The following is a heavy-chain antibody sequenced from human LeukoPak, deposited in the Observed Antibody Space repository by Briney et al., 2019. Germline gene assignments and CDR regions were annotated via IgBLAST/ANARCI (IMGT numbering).Heavy chain of an antibody. V-gene: IGHV3-9*01. Sequence: GGSLRLSCAASGFTFSSYAMSWVHQAPGKGLEWVSGISWNSYRIGYADSVKGRFTISRDNAKNSLYLQMNSLRAEDTALYYCAKDISAAAGEDFYYGMDVWGHGTTVTVSS. J-gene: IGHJ6*02. CDR2: ISWNSYRI. CDR3: AKDISAAAGEDFYYGMDV. CDR1: GFTFSSYA. D-gene: IGHD6-13*01.